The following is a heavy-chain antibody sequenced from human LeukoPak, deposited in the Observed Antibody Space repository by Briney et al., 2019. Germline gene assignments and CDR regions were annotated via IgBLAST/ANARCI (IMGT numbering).Heavy chain of an antibody. CDR2: IYYSGST. CDR3: ARHYYDSGAYINAFDI. V-gene: IGHV4-59*08. D-gene: IGHD3-22*01. Sequence: PSETLSLTCTVSGGSISSYYWSWIRQPPGKGLEWIGYIYYSGSTSYNPSLKSRVTISVDTSKNQFSLKLSPVTAADTAVYYCARHYYDSGAYINAFDIWGQGTMVTVSS. CDR1: GGSISSYY. J-gene: IGHJ3*02.